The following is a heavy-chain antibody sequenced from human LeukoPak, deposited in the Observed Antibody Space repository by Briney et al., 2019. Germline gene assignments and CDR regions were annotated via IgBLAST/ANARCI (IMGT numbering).Heavy chain of an antibody. CDR3: AKVPWVAFLVGMDV. Sequence: GGSLRLSCAASGFRFSSYAMSWVRQAPGKGLEWVSFISGSGDNTHYADSVKGRFTISRDNSKNTLYLQMNSLRVEDTAVYYCAKVPWVAFLVGMDVWGQGTLVTVSS. CDR1: GFRFSSYA. CDR2: ISGSGDNT. V-gene: IGHV3-23*01. D-gene: IGHD3-3*02. J-gene: IGHJ4*02.